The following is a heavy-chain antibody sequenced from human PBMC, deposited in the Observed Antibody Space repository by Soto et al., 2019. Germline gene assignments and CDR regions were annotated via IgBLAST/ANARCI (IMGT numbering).Heavy chain of an antibody. V-gene: IGHV4-30-4*01. D-gene: IGHD1-7*01. J-gene: IGHJ4*02. Sequence: SETLSLTCTVSGASISSGDYYWSWIRQPPGKGLEWIGYIFHSGSTYYNPSLKSRITLSIDMSNNQFSLNLRSVTAADTAVYYCVREANWNYEVGNYFDNWGQGILVTVSS. CDR1: GASISSGDYY. CDR3: VREANWNYEVGNYFDN. CDR2: IFHSGST.